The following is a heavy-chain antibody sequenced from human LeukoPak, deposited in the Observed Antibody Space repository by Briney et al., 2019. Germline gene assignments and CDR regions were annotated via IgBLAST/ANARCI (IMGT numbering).Heavy chain of an antibody. CDR1: GVASSGNY. D-gene: IGHD3-22*01. J-gene: IGHJ3*02. V-gene: IGHV4-34*01. CDR3: AKSNGYGLIDI. Sequence: PSETLSLTCGVYGVASSGNYWSWIRQSPGRGLEWIGEINHSGSTNYNPSLKSRVTISLDTSRNQFSLKLNSVTAADTAVYYCAKSNGYGLIDIWGQGTMVTVSS. CDR2: INHSGST.